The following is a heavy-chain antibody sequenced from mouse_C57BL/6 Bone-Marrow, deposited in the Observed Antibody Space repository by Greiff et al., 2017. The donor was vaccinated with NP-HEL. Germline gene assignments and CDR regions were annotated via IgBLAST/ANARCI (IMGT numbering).Heavy chain of an antibody. CDR2: IYPRDGST. D-gene: IGHD3-1*01. CDR1: GYTFTSYD. V-gene: IGHV1-85*01. J-gene: IGHJ3*01. Sequence: SGPELVKPGASVKLSCKASGYTFTSYDINWVKQRPGQGLEWIGWIYPRDGSTKYNEKFKGKATLTVDTSSSTAYMELHSLTSEDSAVYFCAGHPWFAYWGQGTLVTVSA. CDR3: AGHPWFAY.